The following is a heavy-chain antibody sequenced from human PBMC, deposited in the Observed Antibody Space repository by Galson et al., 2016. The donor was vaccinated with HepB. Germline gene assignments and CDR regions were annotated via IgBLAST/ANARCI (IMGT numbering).Heavy chain of an antibody. CDR1: GFMYRNHA. Sequence: SLRLSCAASGFMYRNHAMSWVRQAPGKGLEWVSVISGSGGTTFYGDFVKGRFSISRDNSQNTLDLQMNSLTPEDTAIYYCVKVFDYLNGWIDQWGQGTLVTVSS. CDR3: VKVFDYLNGWIDQ. CDR2: ISGSGGTT. V-gene: IGHV3-23*01. D-gene: IGHD6-19*01. J-gene: IGHJ4*02.